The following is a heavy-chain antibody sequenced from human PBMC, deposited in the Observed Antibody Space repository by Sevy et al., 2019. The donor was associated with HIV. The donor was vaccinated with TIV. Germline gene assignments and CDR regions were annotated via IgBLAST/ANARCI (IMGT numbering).Heavy chain of an antibody. CDR1: GYTFTSYG. J-gene: IGHJ5*02. D-gene: IGHD3-3*01. CDR3: ARFTIFGVVPNWFDP. V-gene: IGHV1-18*01. CDR2: ISAYNGNT. Sequence: ASVKVSCKASGYTFTSYGMSWVRQAPGQGLEWMGWISAYNGNTNYAQKLQGRVTMTTDTSTSTAYMELRSLRSDDTAVYYCARFTIFGVVPNWFDPWGQGTLVTVSS.